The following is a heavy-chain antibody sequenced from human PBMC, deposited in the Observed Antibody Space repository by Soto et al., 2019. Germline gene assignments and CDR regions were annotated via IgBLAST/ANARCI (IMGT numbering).Heavy chain of an antibody. CDR3: ARRSQRYYYYGMDV. V-gene: IGHV4-30-4*01. CDR2: IYYSGST. J-gene: IGHJ6*02. CDR1: GGSISSGDYY. Sequence: QVQLQESGPGLVKPSQTLSLTCTVSGGSISSGDYYWSWIRQPPGKGLEWIGYIYYSGSTYYNPSLKSRVTXXVXTXXIHFSLKLSSVTAADTAVYYCARRSQRYYYYGMDVWGQGTTVTVSS.